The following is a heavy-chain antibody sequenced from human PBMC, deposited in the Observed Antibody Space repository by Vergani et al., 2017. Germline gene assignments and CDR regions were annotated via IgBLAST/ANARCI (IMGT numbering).Heavy chain of an antibody. CDR1: GYTFTSYD. V-gene: IGHV1-8*01. J-gene: IGHJ4*02. CDR2: MYPNSGNT. CDR3: ARGRFTLDFWRGQYKYYFDY. Sequence: QVQLVQSGAEVKKPGASVKVSCKASGYTFTSYDINWVRQATGQGLEWMGWMYPNSGNTGYTQKFQGRVTMTRNTSISTAYMELSSLRSADTAAYYCARGRFTLDFWRGQYKYYFDYWGQGTLVTVSS. D-gene: IGHD3-3*01.